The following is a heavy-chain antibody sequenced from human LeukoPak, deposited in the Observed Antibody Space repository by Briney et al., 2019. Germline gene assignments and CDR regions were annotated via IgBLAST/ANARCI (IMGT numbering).Heavy chain of an antibody. CDR1: GFTFSSYS. CDR3: ARLGFGELFLDY. V-gene: IGHV3-21*01. J-gene: IGHJ4*02. D-gene: IGHD3-10*01. Sequence: GGSLRLSCAASGFTFSSYSMNWVRQAPGKGLEWVSSISSSSSYIHYADSVKGRFTISRDNAKNSLYLQMNSLRAEDTAVYYCARLGFGELFLDYWGQGTLVTVSS. CDR2: ISSSSSYI.